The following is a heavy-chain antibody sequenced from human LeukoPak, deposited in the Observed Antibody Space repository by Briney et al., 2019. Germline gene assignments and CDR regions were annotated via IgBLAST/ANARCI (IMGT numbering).Heavy chain of an antibody. CDR1: GYTFTGYY. D-gene: IGHD6-13*01. J-gene: IGHJ4*02. CDR2: INPNSGGT. V-gene: IGHV1-2*04. Sequence: ASVKVSCKASGYTFTGYYMHWVRQAPGQGLEWMGWINPNSGGTNYALKFQGWVTMTRDTSISTAYMELSRLRSDDTAVYYCARDRVAAAGPAEDFDYWGQGTLVTVSS. CDR3: ARDRVAAAGPAEDFDY.